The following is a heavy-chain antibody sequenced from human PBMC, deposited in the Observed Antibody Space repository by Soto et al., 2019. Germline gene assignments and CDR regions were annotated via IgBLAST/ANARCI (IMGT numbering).Heavy chain of an antibody. D-gene: IGHD6-13*01. CDR3: AREGIAAALDY. CDR1: GFTFSSYS. J-gene: IGHJ4*02. V-gene: IGHV3-21*01. Sequence: GGSLRLSCAASGFTFSSYSMNWIRQAPGKGLEWVSSISSSSSYIYYADSVKGRFTISRDNAKNSLYLQVNSLRAEDTAVYYCAREGIAAALDYWGQGTLVTVSS. CDR2: ISSSSSYI.